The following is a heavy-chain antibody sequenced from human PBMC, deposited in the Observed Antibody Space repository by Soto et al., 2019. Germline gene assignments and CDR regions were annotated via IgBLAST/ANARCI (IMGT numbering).Heavy chain of an antibody. V-gene: IGHV3-21*01. CDR1: GFTFSSYS. Sequence: EVQRLESGGGLVKPGGSLRLSCAASGFTFSSYSKNWVRQAPGKGLEWVSSISSSSSYIYYADSVKGRFTISRDNAKNSLYLQMNSLRAEDTAVYYCAIEVGPLNDRDAFDIWGQWTMVTVSS. CDR3: AIEVGPLNDRDAFDI. J-gene: IGHJ3*02. CDR2: ISSSSSYI. D-gene: IGHD1-1*01.